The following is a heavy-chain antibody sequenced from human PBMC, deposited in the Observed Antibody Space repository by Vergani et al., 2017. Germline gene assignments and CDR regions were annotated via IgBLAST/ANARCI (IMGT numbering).Heavy chain of an antibody. CDR2: IYYSGST. V-gene: IGHV4-59*01. CDR3: ARAPHRLRFLEWFPLDV. J-gene: IGHJ6*03. D-gene: IGHD3-3*01. CDR1: GGSISSYY. Sequence: QVQLQESGPGLVKPSETLSLTCTVSGGSISSYYWSWIRQPPGKGLEWIGYIYYSGSTNYNPSLKSRVTISVDTSKNQFSLKLSSVTAADTAVYYCARAPHRLRFLEWFPLDVWGKGP.